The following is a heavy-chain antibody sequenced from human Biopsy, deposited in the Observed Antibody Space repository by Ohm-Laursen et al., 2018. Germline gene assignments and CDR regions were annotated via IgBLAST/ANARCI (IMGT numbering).Heavy chain of an antibody. CDR2: LTWNSGTI. V-gene: IGHV3-9*01. Sequence: SLRLSCTASGFNFDNYAMHWIRQGPGKGLEWVAGLTWNSGTIAYAGSVRGRFTISRDNAKNSLYLQMNNLTSEDTALYYCVRSLRNYDFLDSWGQGTLVSVSS. J-gene: IGHJ4*02. D-gene: IGHD3-16*01. CDR3: VRSLRNYDFLDS. CDR1: GFNFDNYA.